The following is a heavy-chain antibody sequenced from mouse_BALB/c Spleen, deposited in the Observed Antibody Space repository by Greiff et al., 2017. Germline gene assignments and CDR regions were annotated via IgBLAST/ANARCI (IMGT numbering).Heavy chain of an antibody. V-gene: IGHV1S22*01. CDR1: GYTFTSYW. CDR3: TRSDDADY. D-gene: IGHD2-12*01. Sequence: LQQPGSELVRPGASVKLSCKASGYTFTSYWMHWVKQTPGQGLEWIGNIYPGSGSTNYDEKFKSKATLTVDTSSSTAYMQLSSLTSEDSAVYYCTRSDDADYWGQGTTLTVSS. J-gene: IGHJ2*01. CDR2: IYPGSGST.